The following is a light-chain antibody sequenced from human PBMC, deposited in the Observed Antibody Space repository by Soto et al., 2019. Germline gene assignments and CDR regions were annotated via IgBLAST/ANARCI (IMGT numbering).Light chain of an antibody. CDR3: QQTYSTPLT. CDR1: QFISSY. CDR2: AAS. Sequence: DIQMTQSPSSLSASVGDGVTITCRASQFISSYLNWYQQKPGKAPKLLIYAASNLQSGVPSRFSGDESGTDFTLTISSLQPEDFAIYYCQQTYSTPLTFGGGTKVEIK. J-gene: IGKJ4*01. V-gene: IGKV1-39*01.